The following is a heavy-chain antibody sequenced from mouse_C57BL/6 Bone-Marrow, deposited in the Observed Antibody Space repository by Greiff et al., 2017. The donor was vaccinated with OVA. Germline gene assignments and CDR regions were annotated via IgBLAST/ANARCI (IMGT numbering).Heavy chain of an antibody. D-gene: IGHD2-14*01. J-gene: IGHJ3*01. CDR1: GYTFTDYE. Sequence: VQLQQSGAELVRPGASVTLSCKASGYTFTDYEMHWVKQTPVHGLEWIGAIDPETGGTAYNQKFKGKAILTADKSSSTAYMELRSLTSEDSAVYYCTRREGVRRAGFAYWGQGTLVTVSA. CDR3: TRREGVRRAGFAY. V-gene: IGHV1-15*01. CDR2: IDPETGGT.